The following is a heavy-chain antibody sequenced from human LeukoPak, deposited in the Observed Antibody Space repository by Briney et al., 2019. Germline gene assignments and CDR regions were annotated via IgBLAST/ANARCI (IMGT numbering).Heavy chain of an antibody. CDR3: AKDRRACSSSSCYYRFDY. J-gene: IGHJ4*02. Sequence: PGGSLRLSCAASAFTFSSYAMSSVRQAPGKGLEWVSAISDSGGSTYYADSVKGRFTVSRDNSKNTMYLQMNSLRAEDTAVYYCAKDRRACSSSSCYYRFDYWGQGTLGNGSS. V-gene: IGHV3-23*01. D-gene: IGHD2-2*01. CDR1: AFTFSSYA. CDR2: ISDSGGST.